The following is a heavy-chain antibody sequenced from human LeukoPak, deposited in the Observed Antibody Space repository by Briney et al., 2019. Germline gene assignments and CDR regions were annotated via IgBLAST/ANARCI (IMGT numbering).Heavy chain of an antibody. J-gene: IGHJ5*02. V-gene: IGHV4-59*01. Sequence: PSETLSLTCTVSGGSISSYYWSWIRQPPGKGPEWIGYIYYSGSTNYNPSLKSRVTISVDTSKNQFSLKLSSVTAADTAVYYCARGVYFDPWGQGTLVTVSS. CDR2: IYYSGST. CDR1: GGSISSYY. CDR3: ARGVYFDP. D-gene: IGHD6-13*01.